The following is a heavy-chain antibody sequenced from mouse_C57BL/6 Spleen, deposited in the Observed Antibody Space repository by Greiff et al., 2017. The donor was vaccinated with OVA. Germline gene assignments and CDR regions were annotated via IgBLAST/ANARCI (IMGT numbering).Heavy chain of an antibody. CDR1: GFTFSSYT. CDR2: ISGGGGNT. J-gene: IGHJ2*01. CDR3: ARGVLGRNYFDY. D-gene: IGHD4-1*01. Sequence: DVMLVESGGGLVKPGGSLKLSCAASGFTFSSYTMSWVRQTPEKRLEWVATISGGGGNTYYPDSVKGRFTISRDNAKNTLYLQMSSLRSEDTALYYCARGVLGRNYFDYWGQGTTLTVSS. V-gene: IGHV5-9*01.